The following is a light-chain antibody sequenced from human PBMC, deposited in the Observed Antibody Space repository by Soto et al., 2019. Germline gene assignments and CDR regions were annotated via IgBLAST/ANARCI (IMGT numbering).Light chain of an antibody. CDR1: SSNIGAGYD. CDR3: QSYDSILSGVV. J-gene: IGLJ2*01. V-gene: IGLV1-40*01. CDR2: GNS. Sequence: QSVLTQPPSVSGAPGQRVTISCTGSSSNIGAGYDVHWYQQLPGTAPKLLIYGNSNRPSGVPDRFSGSKAGTSASLAITGLLAEDEADYYCQSYDSILSGVVFGGGTKLTVL.